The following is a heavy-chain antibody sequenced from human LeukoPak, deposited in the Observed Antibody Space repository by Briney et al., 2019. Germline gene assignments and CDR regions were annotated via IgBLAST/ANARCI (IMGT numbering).Heavy chain of an antibody. D-gene: IGHD3-22*01. CDR3: ARDPYYYDSSGYFDY. CDR1: GGTFSSYA. CDR2: IIPIFGTA. Sequence: SVKVSCKASGGTFSSYAISWVRQAPGQGLEWMGGIIPIFGTANYAQKFQGRVTITADESTSTAYMELSSLRSEDTAVYYCARDPYYYDSSGYFDYWGQGTLVTVSS. V-gene: IGHV1-69*13. J-gene: IGHJ4*02.